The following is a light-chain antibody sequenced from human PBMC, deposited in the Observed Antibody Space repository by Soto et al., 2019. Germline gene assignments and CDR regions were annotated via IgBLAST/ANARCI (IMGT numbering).Light chain of an antibody. Sequence: IQMTQSPSSLSASVGDRVSITCRASQSIGTFLNWYQQKPGEAPNLLIHTSFTLYSGVPSRFSGTGSGTDFTLTISSLQPEDFATYFCQQAFGAEWTFGQGTKV. V-gene: IGKV1-39*01. CDR1: QSIGTF. J-gene: IGKJ1*01. CDR3: QQAFGAEWT. CDR2: TSF.